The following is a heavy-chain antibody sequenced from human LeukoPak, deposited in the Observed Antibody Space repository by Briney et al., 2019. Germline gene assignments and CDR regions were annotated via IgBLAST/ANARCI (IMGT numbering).Heavy chain of an antibody. CDR3: AKDIAQSHYGDPTGFDY. CDR2: ISWNSINK. D-gene: IGHD4-17*01. J-gene: IGHJ4*02. V-gene: IGHV3-9*01. Sequence: PGGSLRLSCAASGFTFDDYAIHWVRQAPGKGLEWVSGISWNSINKDYADSVKGRFTISRDSAKNSLYLQMNSLRAEDTALYYCAKDIAQSHYGDPTGFDYWGQGTLVTVSS. CDR1: GFTFDDYA.